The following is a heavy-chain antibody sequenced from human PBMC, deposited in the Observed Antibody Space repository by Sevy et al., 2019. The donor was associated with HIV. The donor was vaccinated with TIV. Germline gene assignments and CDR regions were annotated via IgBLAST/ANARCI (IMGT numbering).Heavy chain of an antibody. J-gene: IGHJ6*02. D-gene: IGHD7-27*01. CDR2: IYSGGST. V-gene: IGHV3-66*04. CDR1: GFTVSNNY. Sequence: GGYLRLSCAASGFTVSNNYMSWVRQAPGKGLEWISVIYSGGSTYYADSVKGRFTISRDNSKNTLYLQMNSLRAEDTAVYYSARHDFKWGGNGQNYYYGMDVWGQGTTVTVSS. CDR3: ARHDFKWGGNGQNYYYGMDV.